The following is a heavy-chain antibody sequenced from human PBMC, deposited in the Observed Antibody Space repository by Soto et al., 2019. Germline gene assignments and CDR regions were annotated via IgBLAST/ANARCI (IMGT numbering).Heavy chain of an antibody. CDR2: IYYSGST. J-gene: IGHJ4*02. V-gene: IGHV4-30-4*01. Sequence: QVQLQESGPGLVKPSQTLSLTCTVSGGSISSGDYYWSWIRQPPGKGLEWIGYIYYSGSTYYNPSLRCRVTISVDTSKNQFSLKLSSVTAADTAVYYCARIPMYYYDSSGYHDYWGQGTLVTVSS. D-gene: IGHD3-22*01. CDR3: ARIPMYYYDSSGYHDY. CDR1: GGSISSGDYY.